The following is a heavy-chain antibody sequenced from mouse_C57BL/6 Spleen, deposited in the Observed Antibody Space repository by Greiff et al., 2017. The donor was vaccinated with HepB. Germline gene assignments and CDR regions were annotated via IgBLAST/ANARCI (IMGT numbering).Heavy chain of an antibody. CDR3: ARPPLVPYYGSSPWFAY. V-gene: IGHV5-17*01. J-gene: IGHJ3*01. CDR2: ISSGSSTI. D-gene: IGHD1-1*01. CDR1: GFTFSNYG. Sequence: EVKVEESGGGLVKPGGSLKLSCAASGFTFSNYGMHWVRQAPEKGLEWVAYISSGSSTIYYADTVKGRFTISRDNAKNTLFLQMTSLRSEDTAMYYCARPPLVPYYGSSPWFAYWGQGTLVTVSA.